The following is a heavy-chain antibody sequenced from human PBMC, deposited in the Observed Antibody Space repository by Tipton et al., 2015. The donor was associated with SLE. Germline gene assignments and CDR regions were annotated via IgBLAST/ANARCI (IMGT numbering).Heavy chain of an antibody. J-gene: IGHJ6*02. CDR1: GFTFSSYG. D-gene: IGHD5-24*01. Sequence: SLRLSCAASGFTFSSYGMHWVRQAPGKGLEWVAVIWYDGSNKYYADSVKGRFTISRDNSKNTLHLQMNSLRAEDTAVYYCARSRDSEFYYYYGLDVWGQGTTVTVSS. CDR2: IWYDGSNK. CDR3: ARSRDSEFYYYYGLDV. V-gene: IGHV3-33*08.